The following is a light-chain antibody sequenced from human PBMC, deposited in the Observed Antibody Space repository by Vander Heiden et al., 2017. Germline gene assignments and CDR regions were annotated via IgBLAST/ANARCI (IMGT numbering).Light chain of an antibody. Sequence: DIQVTQSPPSVSASVGGRVTINSWACQDISNCLAWYQQKPGKAPNLLIYAASTRQTGVPLRFSGSGSGTDFTLTISSLQPEDFGTYYCQQYNSVPPTFGGGTKVEIK. CDR3: QQYNSVPPT. V-gene: IGKV1-12*01. J-gene: IGKJ4*01. CDR1: QDISNC. CDR2: AAS.